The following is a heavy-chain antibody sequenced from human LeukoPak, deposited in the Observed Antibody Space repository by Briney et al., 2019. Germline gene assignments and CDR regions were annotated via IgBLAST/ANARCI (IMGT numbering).Heavy chain of an antibody. CDR2: IDWNGGST. Sequence: GSLRLSCAASGFTFDDYGMTWVRQVPGKGLEWVSAIDWNGGSTGYADSVKGRFTISRDNAKNSLYLQMNSLRAEDTALYYCARSVVVPAAAYWYFDLWGRGTLVTVSS. CDR1: GFTFDDYG. CDR3: ARSVVVPAAAYWYFDL. J-gene: IGHJ2*01. D-gene: IGHD2-2*01. V-gene: IGHV3-20*04.